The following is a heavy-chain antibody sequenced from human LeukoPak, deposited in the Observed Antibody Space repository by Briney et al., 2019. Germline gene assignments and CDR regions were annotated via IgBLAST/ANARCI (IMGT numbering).Heavy chain of an antibody. J-gene: IGHJ4*02. V-gene: IGHV1-8*02. CDR3: ARVGPAAAGTEYFDY. Sequence: ASVKVSCKASGYTFTSYGISWVRQAPGQGLEWMGWMNPNSGNTGYAQKFQGRVTMTRNTSISTAYMELSSLRSEDTAVYYCARVGPAAAGTEYFDYWGQGTLVTVSS. D-gene: IGHD6-13*01. CDR1: GYTFTSYG. CDR2: MNPNSGNT.